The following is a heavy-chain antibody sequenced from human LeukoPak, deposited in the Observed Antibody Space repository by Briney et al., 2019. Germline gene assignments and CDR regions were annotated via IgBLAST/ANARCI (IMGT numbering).Heavy chain of an antibody. J-gene: IGHJ5*02. CDR1: GYTFTSYY. D-gene: IGHD2-2*02. CDR2: INPGGGSA. V-gene: IGHV1-46*01. CDR3: AKGIVVVPAAIGLSWFDP. Sequence: ASVKVSCKASGYTFTSYYMHWVRQAPGQGLELMGIINPGGGSASYAQKFQGRVTMTRDTSTSTVYMELSSLRSEDTAVYYCAKGIVVVPAAIGLSWFDPWGQGTLVTVSS.